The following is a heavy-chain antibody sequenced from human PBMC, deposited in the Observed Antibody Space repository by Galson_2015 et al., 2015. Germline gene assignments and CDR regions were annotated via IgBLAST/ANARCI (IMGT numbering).Heavy chain of an antibody. V-gene: IGHV3-48*03. D-gene: IGHD3-10*01. Sequence: SLRLSCAASGFTFSSYEMNWVRQAPGKGLEWVSYISSSGSTIYYADSVRGRFTISRDNAKNSLYLQMNSLRAEDTAVYYCASEPSYLRHDAFEIWGQGTMVTVSS. CDR1: GFTFSSYE. CDR3: ASEPSYLRHDAFEI. CDR2: ISSSGSTI. J-gene: IGHJ3*02.